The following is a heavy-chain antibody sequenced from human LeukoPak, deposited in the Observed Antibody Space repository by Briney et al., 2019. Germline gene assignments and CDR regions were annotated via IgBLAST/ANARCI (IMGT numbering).Heavy chain of an antibody. D-gene: IGHD4-17*01. CDR3: ARNLPTGAY. J-gene: IGHJ4*02. CDR2: VSTGSNYI. V-gene: IGHV3-21*04. CDR1: GFTFSSYS. Sequence: PGGSLRLSCTASGFTFSSYSLNWVRQAPGKGLEWVSSVSTGSNYIYYADSVKGRFTISRDNDKNSLYLQMNSLRVEDTAVYYCARNLPTGAYWGQGTLVTVSS.